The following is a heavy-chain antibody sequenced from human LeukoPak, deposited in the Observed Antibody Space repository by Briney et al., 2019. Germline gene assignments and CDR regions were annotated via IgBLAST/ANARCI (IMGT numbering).Heavy chain of an antibody. D-gene: IGHD3-9*01. Sequence: SETLSLTCTVSGGSISSYYWSCIRQPAGKGLEWIGRIYTSGSTNYNPSLKSRVTMSVDTCKNQFSLKLSSVTAADTAVYYCARGYDILTGQVGAFDIWGQGTMVTVSS. J-gene: IGHJ3*02. CDR1: GGSISSYY. CDR3: ARGYDILTGQVGAFDI. V-gene: IGHV4-4*07. CDR2: IYTSGST.